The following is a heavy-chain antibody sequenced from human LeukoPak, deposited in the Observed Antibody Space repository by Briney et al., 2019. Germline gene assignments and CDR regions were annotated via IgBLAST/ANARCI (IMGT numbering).Heavy chain of an antibody. CDR3: ARGRVGVAGYSSRTHVRNWFDP. D-gene: IGHD6-19*01. V-gene: IGHV4-59*01. CDR1: GGSISSYY. CDR2: IYYSGST. Sequence: SETLSLTCTVSGGSISSYYWSWIRQPPGKGLEWIGYIYYSGSTNYNPSLKSRVTISVDTSKNQFSLKLSSVTAADTAVYYCARGRVGVAGYSSRTHVRNWFDPWGQGTLVTVSS. J-gene: IGHJ5*02.